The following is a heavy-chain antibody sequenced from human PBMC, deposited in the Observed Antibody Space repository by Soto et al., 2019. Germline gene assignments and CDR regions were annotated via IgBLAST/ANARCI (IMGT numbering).Heavy chain of an antibody. CDR1: GGTFSSYA. D-gene: IGHD1-1*01. CDR3: ARGGTGYYYGMDV. V-gene: IGHV1-69*13. CDR2: IIPIFGT. J-gene: IGHJ6*02. Sequence: SVKVSCKASGGTFSSYAINWVRQAPGQGLEWMGGIIPIFGTRYAQRFQGRVTITADESMSTAYMELSSLRSEDTAVYYCARGGTGYYYGMDVWGQGTTVTVSS.